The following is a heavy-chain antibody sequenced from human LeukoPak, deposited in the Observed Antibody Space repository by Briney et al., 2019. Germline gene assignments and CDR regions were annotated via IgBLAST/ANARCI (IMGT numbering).Heavy chain of an antibody. CDR1: GFTFSSYA. J-gene: IGHJ6*03. V-gene: IGHV3-23*01. CDR2: ISGSGGST. CDR3: ARSPPYYDFWSGYYWGADYYYYMDV. D-gene: IGHD3-3*01. Sequence: GGSLRLSCAASGFTFSSYAMSWVRQAPGKGLEWVSAISGSGGSTYYADSVKGRFTISRDNSKNTLYLQMNSLRAEDTAVYYCARSPPYYDFWSGYYWGADYYYYMDVWGKGTTVTVSS.